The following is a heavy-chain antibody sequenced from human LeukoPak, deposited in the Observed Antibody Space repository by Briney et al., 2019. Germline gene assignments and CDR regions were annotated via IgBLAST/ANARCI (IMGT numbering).Heavy chain of an antibody. V-gene: IGHV1-69*06. CDR3: ARGTQWLKMNWFDP. D-gene: IGHD6-19*01. CDR1: GGTFISYA. CDR2: IIPIFGTA. J-gene: IGHJ5*02. Sequence: ASVKVSCKASGGTFISYAISWVRPAPGQGLEWMGGIIPIFGTANYAQKFQGRVTITADKSTSTAYMELSSLRSEDTAVYYCARGTQWLKMNWFDPWGQGTLVTVSS.